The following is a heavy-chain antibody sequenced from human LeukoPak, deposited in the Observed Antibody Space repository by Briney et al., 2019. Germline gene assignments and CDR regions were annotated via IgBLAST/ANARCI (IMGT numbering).Heavy chain of an antibody. D-gene: IGHD5-18*01. Sequence: SETLSLTCTVSGGSISSYYRSWIRQPPGKGLEWIGYIYYSGSTNYNPSLKSRVTISVDTSKNQFSLKLSSVTAADTAVYYCARVGYSYGTMGDYWGQGTLVTVSS. J-gene: IGHJ4*02. V-gene: IGHV4-59*01. CDR1: GGSISSYY. CDR3: ARVGYSYGTMGDY. CDR2: IYYSGST.